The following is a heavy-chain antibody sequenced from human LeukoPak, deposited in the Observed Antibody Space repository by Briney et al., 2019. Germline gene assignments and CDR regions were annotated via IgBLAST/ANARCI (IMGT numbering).Heavy chain of an antibody. CDR1: GGSISSYY. J-gene: IGHJ3*02. V-gene: IGHV4-59*08. CDR2: IYYSGCT. CDR3: ARHRWAYYGDYSAGRDAFDI. Sequence: SETLSLTCTVSGGSISSYYWSWIRQPPGKGLEWIGYIYYSGCTNYNPSLKSRVTISVDTSKNQFSLKLSSVTAADTAVYYCARHRWAYYGDYSAGRDAFDIWGQGTMVTVSS. D-gene: IGHD4-17*01.